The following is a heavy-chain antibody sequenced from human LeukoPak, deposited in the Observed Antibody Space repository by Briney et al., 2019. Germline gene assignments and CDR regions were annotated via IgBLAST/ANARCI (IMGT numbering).Heavy chain of an antibody. CDR1: GYSISSGYY. Sequence: SETLSLTCTVSGYSISSGYYWGWIRPPPGKGLEWIGSIYHSGSTYYNPSLKSRVTISVDTSKNQFSLKLSSVTAADTAVYYCARGAGYDFWSGYPPAYMDVWGKGTTVTVSS. V-gene: IGHV4-38-2*02. D-gene: IGHD3-3*01. CDR3: ARGAGYDFWSGYPPAYMDV. J-gene: IGHJ6*03. CDR2: IYHSGST.